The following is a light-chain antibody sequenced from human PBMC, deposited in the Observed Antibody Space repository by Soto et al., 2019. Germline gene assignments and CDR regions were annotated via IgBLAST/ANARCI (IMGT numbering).Light chain of an antibody. V-gene: IGLV2-14*01. J-gene: IGLJ1*01. CDR1: SSDIGIYKY. CDR3: SSYTTSSTRV. Sequence: QSVLTQPASVSGSPGQSIAVSCTGSSSDIGIYKYVSWYQQHPGKVPKLIIYEVTNRPSGVSNRFSGSKSGNTAPLTISGLQAEDEADYYCSSYTTSSTRVFGPGTKVTVL. CDR2: EVT.